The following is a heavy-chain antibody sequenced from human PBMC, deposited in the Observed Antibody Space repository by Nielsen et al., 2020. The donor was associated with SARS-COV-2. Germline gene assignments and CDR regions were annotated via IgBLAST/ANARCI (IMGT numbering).Heavy chain of an antibody. J-gene: IGHJ6*02. CDR1: GYTFTSYY. CDR2: INPNTGGT. D-gene: IGHD2/OR15-2a*01. V-gene: IGHV1-2*06. Sequence: ASVKVSCKASGYTFTSYYMHWVRQAPGQGLEWMGLINPNTGGTNYAQKFQGSVTMTRDTSISTAYMELSRLRSDDTAVYYCATTSGGVSKKHGMDVWGQGTTVTVSS. CDR3: ATTSGGVSKKHGMDV.